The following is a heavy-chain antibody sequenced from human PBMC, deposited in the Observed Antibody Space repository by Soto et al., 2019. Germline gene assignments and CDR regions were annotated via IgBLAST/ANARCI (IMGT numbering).Heavy chain of an antibody. CDR3: AIVCRGGTCHRIPLCH. Sequence: QIRLVQSDGEVKKPGASVKVSCKASGYTFTNYGHSCLRQAPGQGLEWMGWIGPLSANTKYAQKFEDRVTLTRDTSTRTVYMELRTLRSDDTAMYFCAIVCRGGTCHRIPLCHWGQGTLVTVSS. CDR2: IGPLSANT. V-gene: IGHV1-18*04. CDR1: GYTFTNYG. J-gene: IGHJ4*02. D-gene: IGHD2-15*01.